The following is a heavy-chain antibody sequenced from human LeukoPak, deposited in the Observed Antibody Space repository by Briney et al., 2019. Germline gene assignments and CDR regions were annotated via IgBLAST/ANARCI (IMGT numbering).Heavy chain of an antibody. D-gene: IGHD6-13*01. CDR2: IKQDESEK. CDR3: ARSSYSSSWYTQSFLSDYYMDV. CDR1: GFTFSSYG. Sequence: GGSLRLSCAASGFTFSSYGMHWVRQAPGKGLEWVANIKQDESEKDYVDSVRGRFTISRDNAKNSLYLQMNSLRAEDTAVYYCARSSYSSSWYTQSFLSDYYMDVWGKGTTVTISS. V-gene: IGHV3-7*01. J-gene: IGHJ6*03.